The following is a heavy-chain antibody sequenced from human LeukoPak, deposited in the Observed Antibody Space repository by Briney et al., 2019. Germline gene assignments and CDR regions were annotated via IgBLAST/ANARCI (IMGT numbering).Heavy chain of an antibody. CDR1: GGSISSYY. D-gene: IGHD5-12*01. CDR3: ARDVKLGATTYAFDI. CDR2: IYYSGST. J-gene: IGHJ3*02. V-gene: IGHV4-59*01. Sequence: NPSETLSLTCTVSGGSISSYYWSWIRQPPGKGLEWIGYIYYSGSTNYNPSLKSRVTISVDTSKNQFSLKLSSVTAADTAVYYCARDVKLGATTYAFDIWGQGTMVTVSS.